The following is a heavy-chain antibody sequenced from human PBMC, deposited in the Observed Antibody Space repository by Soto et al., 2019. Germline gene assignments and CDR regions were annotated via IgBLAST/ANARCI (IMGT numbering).Heavy chain of an antibody. CDR3: VRDHNWAFDY. CDR2: IYYSGST. D-gene: IGHD1-20*01. J-gene: IGHJ4*02. V-gene: IGHV4-30-4*01. CDR1: CGSISSGDYY. Sequence: SETLSLTCTVSCGSISSGDYYWSWIRQPPGKGLEWIGYIYYSGSTYYNPSLKSRVTISVDTSKDSLYLQMNSLRVEDTALYYCVRDHNWAFDYWAPGTLVTVSS.